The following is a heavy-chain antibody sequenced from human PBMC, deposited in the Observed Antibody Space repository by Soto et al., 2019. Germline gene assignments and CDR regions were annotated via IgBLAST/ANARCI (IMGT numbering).Heavy chain of an antibody. J-gene: IGHJ4*02. Sequence: QVQLVQSGAEVKKPGASVKVSCKASGYSFTNYGITWVRQAPGQGLEWMGWISAYNGNTYYAENLQGRLTMTTDTSTSTVYMELRTLGSDDTAVYYCARVEDYFDSSGYAHWGQGTLVTVSS. CDR1: GYSFTNYG. CDR2: ISAYNGNT. CDR3: ARVEDYFDSSGYAH. V-gene: IGHV1-18*04. D-gene: IGHD3-22*01.